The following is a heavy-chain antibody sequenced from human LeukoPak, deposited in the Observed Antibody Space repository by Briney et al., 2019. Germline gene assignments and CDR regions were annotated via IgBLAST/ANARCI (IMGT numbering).Heavy chain of an antibody. CDR3: ATMYSSGWMVDY. D-gene: IGHD6-19*01. V-gene: IGHV3-66*01. Sequence: GSLRLSCAASGFTVSSNYMSWVRQAPGKGLEWVSVIYSGGSTYYADSVKGRFTISRDNSKNTLYLQMNSLRAEDTAVYYCATMYSSGWMVDYWGQGTLVTVSS. J-gene: IGHJ4*02. CDR1: GFTVSSNY. CDR2: IYSGGST.